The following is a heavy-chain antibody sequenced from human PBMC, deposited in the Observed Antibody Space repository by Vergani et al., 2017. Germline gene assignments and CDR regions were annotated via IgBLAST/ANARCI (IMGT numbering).Heavy chain of an antibody. CDR3: ARDANDSSGYVIWDAFDI. CDR2: ISSRGSTI. Sequence: VQLLESGGGLVQPGGSLRLSCAASGFTFSDYYMSWIRQAPGKGLEWVSYISSRGSTIYYADSVKGRFTISRDNAKNSLYLQMNSLRAEDTAVYYCARDANDSSGYVIWDAFDIWGQGTMVTVSS. CDR1: GFTFSDYY. J-gene: IGHJ3*02. V-gene: IGHV3-11*01. D-gene: IGHD3-22*01.